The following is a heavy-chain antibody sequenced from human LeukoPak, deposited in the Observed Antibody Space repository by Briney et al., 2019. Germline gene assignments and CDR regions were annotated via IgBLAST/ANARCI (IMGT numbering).Heavy chain of an antibody. CDR2: INKDGSEE. V-gene: IGHV3-7*04. D-gene: IGHD2-21*02. CDR1: GFTFTNYW. Sequence: PGGSLRLSCAASGFTFTNYWMKWVRQAPGGGPEWLANINKDGSEEYYADSVKGRFTISRDNAKNSLYLQMNSLRAEDTAVYYCARGAVRGGDCDYWGQGTLVAVSS. J-gene: IGHJ4*02. CDR3: ARGAVRGGDCDY.